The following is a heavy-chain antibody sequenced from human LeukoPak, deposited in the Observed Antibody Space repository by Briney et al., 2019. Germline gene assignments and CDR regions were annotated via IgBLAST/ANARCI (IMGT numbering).Heavy chain of an antibody. CDR2: IIYSGGTT. J-gene: IGHJ4*02. Sequence: PGGSLRLSCAASGFTFSSYAMTWVRQAPGEGLEWVSSIIYSGGTTYYADSVKGRFTVSRDNAKNSLYLQMNSLRAEDTAVYYCARENEGSGSYYIGGVDYWGQGTLVTVSS. CDR1: GFTFSSYA. D-gene: IGHD3-10*01. CDR3: ARENEGSGSYYIGGVDY. V-gene: IGHV3-23*01.